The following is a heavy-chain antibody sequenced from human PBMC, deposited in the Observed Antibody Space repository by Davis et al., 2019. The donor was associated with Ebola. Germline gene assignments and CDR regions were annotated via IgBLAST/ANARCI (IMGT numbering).Heavy chain of an antibody. D-gene: IGHD1-26*01. CDR1: GYSFTKFW. CDR3: ARQQEVGESFQRWFDP. V-gene: IGHV5-51*01. CDR2: IYPDDSKS. J-gene: IGHJ5*02. Sequence: GESLKISCKGSGYSFTKFWIAWVRQMPWKGLEWMGIIYPDDSKSRYGPSFQGQVTFSADKSSDTAYLQWNSLKASDTAIYYCARQQEVGESFQRWFDPWGQGTLVTVSS.